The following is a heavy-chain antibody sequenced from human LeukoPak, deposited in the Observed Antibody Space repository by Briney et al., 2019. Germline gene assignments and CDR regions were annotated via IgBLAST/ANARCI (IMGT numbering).Heavy chain of an antibody. CDR1: GGSVNSGSYY. CDR2: IYYSGNT. Sequence: SETLSLTCTVSGGSVNSGSYYWSWIRQPPGKGLEWIGYIYYSGNTNYNPSLKSRVTISVDTSKNQFSLRLSSVTAADTAVYYCAREHRESHSFYYYYGMDVWGQGTTVTVSS. CDR3: AREHRESHSFYYYYGMDV. V-gene: IGHV4-61*01. J-gene: IGHJ6*02.